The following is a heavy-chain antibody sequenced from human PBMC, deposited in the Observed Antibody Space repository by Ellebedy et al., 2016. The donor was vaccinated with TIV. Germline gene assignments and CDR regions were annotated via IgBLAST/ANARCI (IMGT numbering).Heavy chain of an antibody. J-gene: IGHJ4*02. D-gene: IGHD3-22*01. V-gene: IGHV3-23*01. CDR2: ISADGVST. CDR1: GFTFSSFA. Sequence: GGSLRLSCAASGFTFSSFAMHWVRQAPGKGLEWLSVISADGVSTYHAGSVKGRFTITRDNSKNTLYLQMSRLSAEDTAVYYCAKGTSSGFNYDRVGCEYWGQGTLVTVSS. CDR3: AKGTSSGFNYDRVGCEY.